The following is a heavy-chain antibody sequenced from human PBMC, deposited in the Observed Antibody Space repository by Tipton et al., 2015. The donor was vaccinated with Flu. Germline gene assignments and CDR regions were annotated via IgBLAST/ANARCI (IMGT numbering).Heavy chain of an antibody. CDR3: ATLGNSGTDGFDI. Sequence: SLRLSCAASGFTVSSKYMGWVRQAPGKGLQGVSVIYRGGTTYVADSVKGRCTISRDNSKNTLYLQWNSLTTEDTAVYYCATLGNSGTDGFDIWGQGTMVTISS. CDR2: IYRGGTT. D-gene: IGHD5-12*01. CDR1: GFTVSSKY. J-gene: IGHJ3*02. V-gene: IGHV3-66*02.